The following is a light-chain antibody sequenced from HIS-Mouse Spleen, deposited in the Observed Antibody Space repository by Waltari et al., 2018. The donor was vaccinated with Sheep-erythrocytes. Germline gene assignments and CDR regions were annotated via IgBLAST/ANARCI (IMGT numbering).Light chain of an antibody. J-gene: IGLJ3*02. V-gene: IGLV1-40*01. CDR2: GNS. CDR3: QSYDSSLSGPWV. Sequence: QSVLTQPPSVSGAPGQRVTISCTGSSSNLGAGYDVPWYQQLPGTAPKLLIYGNSNRPSGVPDRFSGSKSGTSASLAITGLQAEDEADYYCQSYDSSLSGPWVFGGGTKLTVL. CDR1: SSNLGAGYD.